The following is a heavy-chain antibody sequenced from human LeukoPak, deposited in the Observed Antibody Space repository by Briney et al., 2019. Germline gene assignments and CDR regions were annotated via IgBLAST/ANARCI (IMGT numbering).Heavy chain of an antibody. CDR2: IYYSGST. D-gene: IGHD6-13*01. CDR1: GASISSYY. J-gene: IGHJ4*02. Sequence: SETLSLTCTVSGASISSYYWSWIRQPPGKGLEWIGYIYYSGSTNYNPSLKSRVTISVDRSKNHFSLKLTSATAADTAVYYCARMGPAAAGIIDWGQGTLVTVSS. CDR3: ARMGPAAAGIID. V-gene: IGHV4-59*08.